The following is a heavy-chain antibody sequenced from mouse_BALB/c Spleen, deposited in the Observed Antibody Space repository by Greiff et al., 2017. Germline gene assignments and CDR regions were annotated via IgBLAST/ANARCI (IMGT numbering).Heavy chain of an antibody. V-gene: IGHV2-9*02. CDR1: GFSLTSYG. CDR2: IWAGGST. D-gene: IGHD4-1*01. Sequence: QVQLKESGPGLVAPSQSLSITCTVSGFSLTSYGVHWVRQPPGKGLEWLGVIWAGGSTNYNSALMSRLSISKDNSKSQVFLKMNSLQTDDTAMYYCAPGTWFAYWGQGTLVTVSA. J-gene: IGHJ3*01. CDR3: APGTWFAY.